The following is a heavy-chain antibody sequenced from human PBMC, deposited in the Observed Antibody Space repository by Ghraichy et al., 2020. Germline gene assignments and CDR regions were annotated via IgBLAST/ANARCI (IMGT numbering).Heavy chain of an antibody. CDR3: ARGSKVVRSYDNDGMDV. CDR1: GFTFRSYS. CDR2: MTSSGRTK. J-gene: IGHJ6*01. V-gene: IGHV3-48*02. D-gene: IGHD2-21*01. Sequence: GGSLRLSCVGSGFTFRSYSMNWVRQSPGKGLEWVSYMTSSGRTKSYADSVKGRFTISRDNAQNSLFLQMNSLRDEDTAVYYCARGSKVVRSYDNDGMDVWGQGTTVTVSS.